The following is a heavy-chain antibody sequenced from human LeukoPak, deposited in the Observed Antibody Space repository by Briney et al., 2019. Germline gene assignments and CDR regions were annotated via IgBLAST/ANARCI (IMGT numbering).Heavy chain of an antibody. Sequence: SETLSLTCTVSGGSISSYYWSWIRQPPGKGLEWIGYIYYSGSTNYNPSLKSRVTISVDTSKNQFSLKLSSVTAADTAVYYCASLGYCSSTSCYSLYPLYNWFDPWGQGALVTVSS. D-gene: IGHD2-2*01. V-gene: IGHV4-59*01. CDR1: GGSISSYY. CDR3: ASLGYCSSTSCYSLYPLYNWFDP. J-gene: IGHJ5*02. CDR2: IYYSGST.